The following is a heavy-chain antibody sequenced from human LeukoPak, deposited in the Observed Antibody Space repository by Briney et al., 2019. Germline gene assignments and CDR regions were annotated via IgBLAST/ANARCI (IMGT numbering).Heavy chain of an antibody. CDR3: ARQPRAAAALNWFEP. Sequence: ASVKVSCKASGYTFTSYYMHWVRLAPGQGLEWMGIINPSGGSTSYAQKFQGRVTMTRDTSTSTVYMELSSLRSEDTAVYYCARQPRAAAALNWFEPWGQGTLVTVSS. V-gene: IGHV1-46*01. J-gene: IGHJ5*02. CDR2: INPSGGST. D-gene: IGHD6-13*01. CDR1: GYTFTSYY.